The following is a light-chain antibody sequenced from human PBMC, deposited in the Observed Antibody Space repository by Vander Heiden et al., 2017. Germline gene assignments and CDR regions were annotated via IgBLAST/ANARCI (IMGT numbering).Light chain of an antibody. CDR1: SSNIGDNT. CDR3: ASWYYIRNCWV. V-gene: IGLV1-44*01. J-gene: IGLJ3*02. CDR2: STN. Sequence: QYVLTHPPSASTKNGQRVTISCSGSSSNIGDNTVNWYQQVPGTAPKLLIYSTNQRPSGVPDRFSGSTSGTSGTLAISGLQVEDYADYYCASWYYIRNCWVFGGGTKLTVL.